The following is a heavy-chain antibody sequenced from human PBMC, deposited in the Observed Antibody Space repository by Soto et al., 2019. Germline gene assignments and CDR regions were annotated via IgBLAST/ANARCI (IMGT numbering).Heavy chain of an antibody. V-gene: IGHV3-23*01. Sequence: LRLSCAASGFTFSSYAMSWVRQAPWKGLEWVSAISGSGGSTYYADSVKGRFTISRDNSKNTLYLQMNSLRAEDTAVYYCAKCGVDTAMVAWFDPWGQGTLVTVYS. CDR2: ISGSGGST. CDR3: AKCGVDTAMVAWFDP. D-gene: IGHD5-18*01. J-gene: IGHJ5*02. CDR1: GFTFSSYA.